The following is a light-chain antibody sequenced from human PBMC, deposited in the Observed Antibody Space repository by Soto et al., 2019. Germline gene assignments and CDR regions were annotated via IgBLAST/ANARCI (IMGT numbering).Light chain of an antibody. CDR3: QQYGSPPHT. CDR1: QSVTRSS. V-gene: IGKV3-20*01. J-gene: IGKJ2*01. Sequence: MVLTQSPGTLSLSAGVRATLSCRASQSVTRSSLAWYQQKPGQAPRLRIYGASNRPTGNPDRFSGRGSGTDFTLTISRLEPEDLAVYYCQQYGSPPHTFGQGTKPEIK. CDR2: GAS.